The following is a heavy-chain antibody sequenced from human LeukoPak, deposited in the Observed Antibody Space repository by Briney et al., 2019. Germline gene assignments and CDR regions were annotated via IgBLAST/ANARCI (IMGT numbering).Heavy chain of an antibody. J-gene: IGHJ4*02. CDR3: ARADTAMVDY. Sequence: GGSLRLSCAASGFTFSNYGIHWVRQAPGKGLEWVAVISYDATNEYYTDSVKGRFTISRDNSRNTLYLQMNSLRAEDTAVYYCARADTAMVDYWGQGTLVTVSS. V-gene: IGHV3-30*03. CDR2: ISYDATNE. D-gene: IGHD5-18*01. CDR1: GFTFSNYG.